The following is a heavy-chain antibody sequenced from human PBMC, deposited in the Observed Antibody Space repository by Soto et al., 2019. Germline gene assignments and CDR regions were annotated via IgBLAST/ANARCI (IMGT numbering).Heavy chain of an antibody. D-gene: IGHD3-10*01. J-gene: IGHJ4*02. CDR1: GFTFTGSW. V-gene: IGHV3-74*01. Sequence: EVQPVESGGGLVQPGGSLRLSCAASGFTFTGSWMHWVRQAPGKGLVWVSRINGDGSGTSYADFVKGRFIISRDDAKNTLFLQMNGLRAEDTAVYYCARGIFGSGTANDYWGQGTLVTVSS. CDR3: ARGIFGSGTANDY. CDR2: INGDGSGT.